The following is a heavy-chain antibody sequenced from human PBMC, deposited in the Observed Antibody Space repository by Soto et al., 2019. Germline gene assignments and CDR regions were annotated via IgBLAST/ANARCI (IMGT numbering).Heavy chain of an antibody. CDR1: GYTFTSYG. D-gene: IGHD3-22*01. CDR2: ISAYNGNT. Sequence: ASVKVSCKASGYTFTSYGISWVRQAPGQGLEWMGWISAYNGNTNYAQKLQGRVTMTTDTSTSTAYMELRSLRSDDTAVYYCARDSSDSSGYYLPIKPQNLDYRGQGTLVTVSS. CDR3: ARDSSDSSGYYLPIKPQNLDY. J-gene: IGHJ4*02. V-gene: IGHV1-18*01.